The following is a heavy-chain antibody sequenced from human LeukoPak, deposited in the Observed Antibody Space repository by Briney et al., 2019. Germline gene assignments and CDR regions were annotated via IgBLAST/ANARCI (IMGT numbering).Heavy chain of an antibody. CDR3: ARDMRYSYGPTDDDAFDI. Sequence: GGSLRLSCAASGFTVSSNYMSWVRQAPGKGLEWVSVIYSSGSTYYADSVKGRFTISRDNSKNTLYLQMNSLRAEDTAVYYCARDMRYSYGPTDDDAFDIWGQGTMVTVSS. CDR1: GFTVSSNY. V-gene: IGHV3-53*01. D-gene: IGHD5-18*01. J-gene: IGHJ3*02. CDR2: IYSSGST.